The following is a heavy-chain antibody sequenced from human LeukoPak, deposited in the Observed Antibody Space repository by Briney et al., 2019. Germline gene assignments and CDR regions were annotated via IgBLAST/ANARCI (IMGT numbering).Heavy chain of an antibody. Sequence: SETLSLTCTVSGGSISSSSYYWGWIRQPPGKGLELIGSIYYSGSTYYNPSLKSRVTISVDTSKNQFSLKLSSVTAADTAVYYCEIHLTADDAFDIWGQGTMVTVSS. CDR3: EIHLTADDAFDI. D-gene: IGHD5-18*01. CDR1: GGSISSSSYY. CDR2: IYYSGST. J-gene: IGHJ3*02. V-gene: IGHV4-39*07.